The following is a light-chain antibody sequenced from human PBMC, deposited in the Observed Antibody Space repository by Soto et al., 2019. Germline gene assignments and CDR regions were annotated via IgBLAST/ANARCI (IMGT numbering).Light chain of an antibody. V-gene: IGKV2-28*01. J-gene: IGKJ1*01. CDR1: QSLLHSNGYNY. CDR2: LGS. Sequence: DFVMTQSPLSLPVTPGQPASISCRSSQSLLHSNGYNYLDWYLQKPGQSPQXXIYLGSNRASGVPDRFSGSGSGTDFTLKISRVEAEDVGVYYCMQALQTPPTFGQGTKVDIK. CDR3: MQALQTPPT.